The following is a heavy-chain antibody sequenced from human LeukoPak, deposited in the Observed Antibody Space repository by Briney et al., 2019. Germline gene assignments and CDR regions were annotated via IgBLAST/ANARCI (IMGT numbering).Heavy chain of an antibody. CDR1: GGSISSSSYY. J-gene: IGHJ5*02. V-gene: IGHV4-39*07. CDR2: IYYSGST. D-gene: IGHD3-16*01. Sequence: SETLSLTCTVSGGSISSSSYYWGWIRQPPGKGLEWIGSIYYSGSTYYNPSLKSRVTISVDTSNNQFSLKLSSVTAADTAVYYCARGLRGWFDPWGQGTLVTVSS. CDR3: ARGLRGWFDP.